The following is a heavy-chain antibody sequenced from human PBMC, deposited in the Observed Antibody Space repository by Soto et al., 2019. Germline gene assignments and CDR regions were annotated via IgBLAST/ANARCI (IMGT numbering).Heavy chain of an antibody. CDR3: VRTAREGAVAPHWFDR. V-gene: IGHV4-30-4*01. J-gene: IGHJ5*02. CDR2: VYYTGST. CDR1: GASIRSTDYY. Sequence: PSETLSLTFTVSGASIRSTDYYWSWIRQAPGKGLEWIGYVYYTGSTSYNPSLMSRLTISVDTSKNQFSLKLTSVTAAETAVYYCVRTAREGAVAPHWFDRWGQGTQVTVSS. D-gene: IGHD2-21*02.